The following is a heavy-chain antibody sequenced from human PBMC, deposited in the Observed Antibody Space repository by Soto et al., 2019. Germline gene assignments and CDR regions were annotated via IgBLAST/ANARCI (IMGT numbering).Heavy chain of an antibody. Sequence: PWGTPSLTCPVSGGSITSSYWSWIRRPPGKGMEWIAYIYDTGISGYTPSTSYNPSLKSRVTLSVDTSKNQFSLKLTSVTAGDTAVYYCFRGEDAIFKNGLDVWGPVIT. CDR2: IYDTGISGYTPST. CDR1: GGSITSSY. J-gene: IGHJ6*02. V-gene: IGHV4-59*01. CDR3: FRGEDAIFKNGLDV.